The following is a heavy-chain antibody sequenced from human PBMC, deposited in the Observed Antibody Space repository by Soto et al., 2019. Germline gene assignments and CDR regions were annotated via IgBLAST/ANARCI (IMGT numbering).Heavy chain of an antibody. CDR1: GFTITNYW. Sequence: EVQLVESGGGLVQHGGSLRLSCTASGFTITNYWMHWVRQAPGKGLQWVARVDGEGSGTSYADSVKGRFTISRDNAKNTLSLQMNSLRADDTAVYHCGSVFEHWGWGTLVTVSS. CDR3: GSVFEH. J-gene: IGHJ4*02. V-gene: IGHV3-74*01. CDR2: VDGEGSGT. D-gene: IGHD1-26*01.